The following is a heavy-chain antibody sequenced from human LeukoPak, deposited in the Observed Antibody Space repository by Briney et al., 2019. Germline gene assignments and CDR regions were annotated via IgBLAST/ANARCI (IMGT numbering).Heavy chain of an antibody. CDR3: ARARYYGSGSYYLSDY. CDR2: INPNSGGT. V-gene: IGHV1-2*06. CDR1: GYTFTGYY. Sequence: ASVKVSCKASGYTFTGYYMHWVRQAPGQGLEWMGRINPNSGGTNYAQKFQGRVTMTRDTSISTAHMELSRLRSDDTAVYYCARARYYGSGSYYLSDYWGQGTLVTVSS. J-gene: IGHJ4*02. D-gene: IGHD3-10*01.